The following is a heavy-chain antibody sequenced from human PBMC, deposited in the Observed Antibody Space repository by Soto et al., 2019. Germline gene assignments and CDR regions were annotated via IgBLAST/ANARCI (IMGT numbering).Heavy chain of an antibody. CDR1: GYTLTELS. CDR3: ARTHIVVVPVRFDP. J-gene: IGHJ5*02. V-gene: IGHV1-24*01. Sequence: ASVKVSCKVSGYTLTELSMHWVRQAPGKGLEWMGGFDPEDGETIYAQKFQGRVTMTEDTSTDTAYMELRSLRSDDTAVYYCARTHIVVVPVRFDPWGQGTLVTVSS. CDR2: FDPEDGET. D-gene: IGHD2-2*01.